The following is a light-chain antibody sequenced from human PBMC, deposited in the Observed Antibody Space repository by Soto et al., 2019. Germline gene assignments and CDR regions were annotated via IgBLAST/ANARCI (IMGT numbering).Light chain of an antibody. CDR2: EVT. J-gene: IGLJ2*01. V-gene: IGLV2-23*02. Sequence: QSALTQPASVSGSPGQSITISCTGTSSDVGSYSLVSWYQQRPGKVPQLIIYEVTKRPSGVSNRFSGSKSANTASLTISGLQAEDEADYYCCSYTGTYTLVFGRGTKVTVL. CDR1: SSDVGSYSL. CDR3: CSYTGTYTLV.